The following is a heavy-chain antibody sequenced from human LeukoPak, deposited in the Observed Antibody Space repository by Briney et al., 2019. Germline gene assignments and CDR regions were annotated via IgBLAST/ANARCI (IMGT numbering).Heavy chain of an antibody. CDR3: ARDRGLYYFDY. V-gene: IGHV3-66*01. Sequence: PGGSLRLSCAASGFTFSSYEMNWVRQAPGKGLEWVSVIYSGGSTYYADSVKGRFTISRDNSKNTLYLQMNSLRAEDTAVYYCARDRGLYYFDYWGQGTLVTVSS. D-gene: IGHD3-22*01. J-gene: IGHJ4*02. CDR2: IYSGGST. CDR1: GFTFSSYE.